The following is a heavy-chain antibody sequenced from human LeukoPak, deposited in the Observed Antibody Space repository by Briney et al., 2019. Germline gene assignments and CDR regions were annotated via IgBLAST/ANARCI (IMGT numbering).Heavy chain of an antibody. D-gene: IGHD3-10*01. CDR1: GYTFTSYG. Sequence: ASVKVSCKASGYTFTSYGISWVRQAPGQGLEWMGCVSAYNGNTNYAQKLQGRVTMTTDTSTSTAYMELRSLRSDDTAVYYCARETDSRGYGSGSSDWFDPWGQGTLVTVSS. CDR3: ARETDSRGYGSGSSDWFDP. CDR2: VSAYNGNT. V-gene: IGHV1-18*01. J-gene: IGHJ5*02.